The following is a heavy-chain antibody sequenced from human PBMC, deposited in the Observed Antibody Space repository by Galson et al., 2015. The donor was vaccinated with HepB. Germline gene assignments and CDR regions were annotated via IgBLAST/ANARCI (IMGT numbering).Heavy chain of an antibody. CDR2: ISWNSGRI. J-gene: IGHJ3*02. Sequence: SLRLSCAASGFTFDDYAMHWVRQAPGKGLEWVSGISWNSGRIGYADSVKGRFTISRDNAKNSLYLQMNSLRTEDTALYYCAKHFYGDYVDDGAFDIWGQGTMVTVSS. CDR3: AKHFYGDYVDDGAFDI. CDR1: GFTFDDYA. V-gene: IGHV3-9*01. D-gene: IGHD4-17*01.